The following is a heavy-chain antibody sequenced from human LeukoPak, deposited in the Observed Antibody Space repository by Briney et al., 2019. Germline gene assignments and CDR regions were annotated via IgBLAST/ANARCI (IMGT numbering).Heavy chain of an antibody. CDR1: GFTFDDYA. CDR3: AKDDSYDY. CDR2: ISWNGGSI. J-gene: IGHJ4*02. V-gene: IGHV3-9*01. Sequence: SLRLSCAASGFTFDDYAMHWVRQAPGKGLEWVSGISWNGGSIDYADSVKGRFTISRDNAKNSLYLQMNSLRAEDTALYYCAKDDSYDYWGQGTLVTVSS. D-gene: IGHD5-18*01.